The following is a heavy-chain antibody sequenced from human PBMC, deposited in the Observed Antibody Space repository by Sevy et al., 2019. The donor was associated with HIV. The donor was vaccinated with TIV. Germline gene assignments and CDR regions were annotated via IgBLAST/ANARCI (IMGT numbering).Heavy chain of an antibody. CDR3: ARDRRNLNYYGSSGYNYYFDY. V-gene: IGHV3-21*01. CDR1: GFTFSTYN. Sequence: GGSLRLSCAASGFTFSTYNMNWVRQAPGKGLEWVSSITDSSNYIYHADSVKGRFTISRDNAKNSLYLQMNSLRAEDTAVYFCARDRRNLNYYGSSGYNYYFDYWGQGTLVTVSS. J-gene: IGHJ4*02. CDR2: ITDSSNYI. D-gene: IGHD3-22*01.